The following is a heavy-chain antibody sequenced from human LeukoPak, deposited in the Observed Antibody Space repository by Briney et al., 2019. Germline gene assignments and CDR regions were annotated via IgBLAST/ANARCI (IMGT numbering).Heavy chain of an antibody. V-gene: IGHV3-43*02. Sequence: GGSLRLSCAASRFTFVDYAMYSVRQAPGKGLEWVSLISGDGGSTYYADSVKGRFTISRDNSKNSLYLQMNSLRTEDTALYYCAKDLEYPGAYWGQGTLVTVSS. J-gene: IGHJ4*02. D-gene: IGHD2/OR15-2a*01. CDR1: RFTFVDYA. CDR2: ISGDGGST. CDR3: AKDLEYPGAY.